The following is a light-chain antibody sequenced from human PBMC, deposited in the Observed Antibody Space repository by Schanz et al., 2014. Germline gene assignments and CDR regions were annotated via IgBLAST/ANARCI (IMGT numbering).Light chain of an antibody. CDR1: SSDVGGYNY. J-gene: IGLJ2*01. Sequence: QSALTQPASVSGSPGQSITISCTGTSSDVGGYNYVSWYQQHPGKAPKLLIYDVTKRPSGVPDRFSGSKSGNTASLTVSGLQAEDEGDYYCSSYAGNNKLLFGGGTQLTVL. V-gene: IGLV2-8*01. CDR3: SSYAGNNKLL. CDR2: DVT.